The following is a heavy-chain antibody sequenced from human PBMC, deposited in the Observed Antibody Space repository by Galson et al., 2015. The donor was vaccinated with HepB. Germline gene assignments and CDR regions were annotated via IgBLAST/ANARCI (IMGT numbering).Heavy chain of an antibody. CDR1: GFTFSSYA. D-gene: IGHD6-19*01. CDR2: MSDNGDNT. Sequence: SLRLSCAASGFTFSSYAIMWVRQAPGKGLEWVSGMSDNGDNTFYADSAKGRFTISRDISKNTVYLQMNSLRVEDTAVYYCATRSGASGWYSYFQHWGQGTLVTASS. J-gene: IGHJ1*01. V-gene: IGHV3-23*01. CDR3: ATRSGASGWYSYFQH.